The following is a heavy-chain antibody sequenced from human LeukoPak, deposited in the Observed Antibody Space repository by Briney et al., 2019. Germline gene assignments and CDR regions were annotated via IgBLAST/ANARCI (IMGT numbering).Heavy chain of an antibody. CDR2: IYTSGST. Sequence: PSETLSLTCTVSGGSISSYYWSWIRQPPGKGLEWIGYIYTSGSTNYNPSLKSRVTISVDTSKNQFSLKLSSVTAADTAVYYCARQRDYGDYSFDYWGQGTLVTVFS. J-gene: IGHJ4*02. CDR3: ARQRDYGDYSFDY. CDR1: GGSISSYY. V-gene: IGHV4-4*09. D-gene: IGHD4-17*01.